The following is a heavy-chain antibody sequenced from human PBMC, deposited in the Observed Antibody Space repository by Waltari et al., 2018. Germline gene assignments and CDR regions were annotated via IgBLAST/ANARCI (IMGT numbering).Heavy chain of an antibody. CDR1: GESSRGYY. J-gene: IGHJ4*02. D-gene: IGHD3-3*01. CDR3: ARHGGYHFSS. Sequence: QVQLQQWGAGLLKPSETLSLTCTLYGESSRGYYVSWIRQAPGKGLEWIAQIRHGGDSQYNPSLKSRVTISLDTSNNHLSLRLASVTAADTAIYYCARHGGYHFSSWGQGTLVTVSS. CDR2: IRHGGDS. V-gene: IGHV4-34*01.